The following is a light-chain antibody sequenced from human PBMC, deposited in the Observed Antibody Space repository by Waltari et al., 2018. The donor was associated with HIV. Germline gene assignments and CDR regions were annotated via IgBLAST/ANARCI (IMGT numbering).Light chain of an antibody. CDR2: EVT. CDR3: SSYAGSNNLV. Sequence: QSALTQPPSASGSPGQSVTISCTGTSSDVGSYKYVSWYQQHPGKAPKLMIYEVTKRPAGVPDRCSGSKSGNTASLTVSGLQAEDEADYYCSSYAGSNNLVFGGGTKLTVL. J-gene: IGLJ2*01. CDR1: SSDVGSYKY. V-gene: IGLV2-8*01.